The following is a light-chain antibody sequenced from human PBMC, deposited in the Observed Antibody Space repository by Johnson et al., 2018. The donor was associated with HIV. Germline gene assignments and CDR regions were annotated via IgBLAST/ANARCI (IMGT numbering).Light chain of an antibody. V-gene: IGLV1-51*01. J-gene: IGLJ1*01. Sequence: QSVLTQPPSVSAAPGQKVTVSCSGSSSNIGNNYVSWYQQFPGTAPKLLIYDNNKRPSGIPDRFSGSKSGTSATLGITGLQTGAEADYYCGTWDSSLSAGVFGTGTNVTVL. CDR3: GTWDSSLSAGV. CDR2: DNN. CDR1: SSNIGNNY.